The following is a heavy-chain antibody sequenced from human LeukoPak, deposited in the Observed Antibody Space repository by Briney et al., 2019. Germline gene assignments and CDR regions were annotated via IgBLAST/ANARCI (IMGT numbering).Heavy chain of an antibody. CDR3: APDTIFGAY. J-gene: IGHJ4*02. V-gene: IGHV3-7*01. Sequence: PGGSLRLSCVASGFTFGKYWMSWVRQAPGKGLEWVANIKLDGSEKNYVDSVKGRFTISRDNTKNSLYLQMNSLRAEDTAVYYCAPDTIFGAYWGQGTLVTVSS. CDR2: IKLDGSEK. CDR1: GFTFGKYW. D-gene: IGHD3-3*01.